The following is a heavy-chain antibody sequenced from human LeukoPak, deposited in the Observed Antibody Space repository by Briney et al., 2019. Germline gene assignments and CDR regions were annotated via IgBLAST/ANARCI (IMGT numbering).Heavy chain of an antibody. V-gene: IGHV4-61*05. D-gene: IGHD3-10*01. J-gene: IGHJ4*02. CDR1: GGFISGTSKY. Sequence: SETLSLTCSVSGGFISGTSKYWGWIRQPPGKGLEWIGYIYYSGSTNYNPSLKSRVTISVDTSKNQFSLKLSSVTAADTAVYCCARVYGSGSYFFDYWGQGTLVTVSS. CDR3: ARVYGSGSYFFDY. CDR2: IYYSGST.